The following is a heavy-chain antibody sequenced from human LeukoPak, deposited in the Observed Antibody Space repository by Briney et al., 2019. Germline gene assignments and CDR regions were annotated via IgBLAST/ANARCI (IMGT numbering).Heavy chain of an antibody. CDR2: INPSSGST. CDR1: GYTFTSYG. D-gene: IGHD2-2*01. V-gene: IGHV1-46*01. J-gene: IGHJ5*02. CDR3: ARDYCSSTSCRNWFDP. Sequence: GASVKVSCKASGYTFTSYGISWVRQAPGQGLEWMGIINPSSGSTSYAQKFQGRVTMTRDMSTSTVYMALSSLRSEDTAVYYCARDYCSSTSCRNWFDPWGHRTLVTVSP.